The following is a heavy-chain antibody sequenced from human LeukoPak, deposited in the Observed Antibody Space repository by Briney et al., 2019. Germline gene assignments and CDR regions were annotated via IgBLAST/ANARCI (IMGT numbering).Heavy chain of an antibody. CDR2: IYYSGST. V-gene: IGHV4-59*01. J-gene: IGHJ4*02. CDR3: ARHQTFDY. Sequence: SETLSLTCTVSGGSISSYYWSWSRQPPGKGLEWIGYIYYSGSTNYNPSLKSRVTISVDTSKNQFSLKLSSVTAADTAVYYCARHQTFDYWGQGTLVTVSS. CDR1: GGSISSYY.